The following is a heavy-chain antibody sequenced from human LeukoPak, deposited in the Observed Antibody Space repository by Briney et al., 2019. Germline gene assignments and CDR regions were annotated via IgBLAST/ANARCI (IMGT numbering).Heavy chain of an antibody. CDR1: GFTFSNYA. Sequence: PGGSLRLSCEASGFTFSNYAMTWVRQAPGKGLEWVSGVSGSGGSTYYADSVRGRFTISRDNFQNMMYLQMNSLRAEDTAIYYCAKDHFYDSSGYYGPGSAFDYWGEGTVVPVSS. J-gene: IGHJ4*02. CDR3: AKDHFYDSSGYYGPGSAFDY. D-gene: IGHD3-22*01. CDR2: VSGSGGST. V-gene: IGHV3-23*01.